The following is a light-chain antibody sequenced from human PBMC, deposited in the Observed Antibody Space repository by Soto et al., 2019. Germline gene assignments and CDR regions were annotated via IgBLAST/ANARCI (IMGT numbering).Light chain of an antibody. CDR2: AAS. CDR3: QQSYSTP. J-gene: IGKJ5*01. Sequence: DIQMTQSPSSLSASVGDRVTITCRASQSISSYLNWYQQKPGKAPKLLIYAASSLQSGVPSRFSGSGSGTYFTLTISSLQPDDFAAYYCQQSYSTPFGQGTRLEIK. CDR1: QSISSY. V-gene: IGKV1-39*01.